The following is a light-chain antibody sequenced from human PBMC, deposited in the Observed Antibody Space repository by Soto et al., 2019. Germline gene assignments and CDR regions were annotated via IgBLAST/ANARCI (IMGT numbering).Light chain of an antibody. J-gene: IGLJ3*02. CDR2: EDN. V-gene: IGLV6-57*04. CDR3: QSYGSGIQGV. Sequence: FVLTQPHSVSESPGKTVTISCTRSSGNIASNYVQWYQQRPGSAPTTVIYEDNLRPSGVPDRFSGSIDRSSNSASLTISGLKTEDEADYFCQSYGSGIQGVFGGGTKLTVL. CDR1: SGNIASNY.